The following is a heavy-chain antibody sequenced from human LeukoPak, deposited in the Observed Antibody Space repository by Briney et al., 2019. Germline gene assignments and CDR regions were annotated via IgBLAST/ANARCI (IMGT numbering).Heavy chain of an antibody. CDR2: INPNSGGT. CDR3: ARQWPVGYFDY. J-gene: IGHJ4*02. V-gene: IGHV1-2*02. CDR1: GYTFTSYD. D-gene: IGHD6-19*01. Sequence: RASVKVSCKASGYTFTSYDINWVRQATGQGLEWMGWINPNSGGTNYAQKFQGRVTMTRDTSISTAYMELSRLRSDDTAVYYCARQWPVGYFDYWGQGTLVTVSS.